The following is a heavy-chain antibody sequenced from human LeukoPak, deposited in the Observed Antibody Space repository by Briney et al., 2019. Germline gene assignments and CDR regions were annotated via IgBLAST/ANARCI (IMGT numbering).Heavy chain of an antibody. CDR3: ARDLTTKAGVMDV. CDR2: IKQDGSEK. J-gene: IGHJ6*02. Sequence: GGSLRLSCAASGFTFSSYWMSWVRQAPGKGLEWVANIKQDGSEKYYVDSVKGRFTISRDNAKNSLYLQMNSLRAEDTAVYYCARDLTTKAGVMDVWGQGITVTVSS. D-gene: IGHD4/OR15-4a*01. V-gene: IGHV3-7*01. CDR1: GFTFSSYW.